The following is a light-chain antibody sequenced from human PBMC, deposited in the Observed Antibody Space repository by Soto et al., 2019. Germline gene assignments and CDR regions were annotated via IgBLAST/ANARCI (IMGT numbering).Light chain of an antibody. J-gene: IGKJ2*01. V-gene: IGKV1-9*01. CDR3: QLLNSYPPYT. CDR1: QGISTY. Sequence: DIQLTQSPSFLSASVGDRVTITCRASQGISTYLAWYQQKPGKAPKLLIYAASTLQSGVPSRFSGSGSGTEFTLTISSLQHEDFATYYCQLLNSYPPYTFGQGTKLEIK. CDR2: AAS.